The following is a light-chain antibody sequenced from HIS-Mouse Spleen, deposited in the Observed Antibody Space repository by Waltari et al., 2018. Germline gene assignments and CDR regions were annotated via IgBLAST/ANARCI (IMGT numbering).Light chain of an antibody. Sequence: QSALTQPASVSGSPGQSITISCTGTRSDLGSYNLVSWYQQHTGKAPKLMIYEGSKRPSGVSNRFSGSKSGNTASLTISGLQAEDEADYYCCSYAGRVFGGGTKLTVL. CDR3: CSYAGRV. V-gene: IGLV2-23*01. J-gene: IGLJ3*02. CDR1: RSDLGSYNL. CDR2: EGS.